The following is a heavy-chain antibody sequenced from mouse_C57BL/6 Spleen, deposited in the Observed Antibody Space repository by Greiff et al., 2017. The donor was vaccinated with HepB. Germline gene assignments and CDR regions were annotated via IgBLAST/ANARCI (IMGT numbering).Heavy chain of an antibody. CDR2: ISSGGSYT. J-gene: IGHJ2*01. D-gene: IGHD4-1*01. CDR1: GFTFSSYG. CDR3: ARHETGTYFDY. V-gene: IGHV5-6*02. Sequence: EVKLEESGGDLVKPGGSLKLSCAASGFTFSSYGMSWVRQTPDKRLEWVATISSGGSYTYYPDSVKGRFTISRDNAKNTLYLQMSSLKSEDTAMYYCARHETGTYFDYWGQGTTLTVSS.